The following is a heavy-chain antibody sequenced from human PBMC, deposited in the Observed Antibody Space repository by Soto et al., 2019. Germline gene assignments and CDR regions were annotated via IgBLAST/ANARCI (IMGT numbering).Heavy chain of an antibody. D-gene: IGHD3-16*02. J-gene: IGHJ4*02. CDR1: GYTFTSYD. V-gene: IGHV1-8*01. CDR3: ARAPIMITFGGVIAHPPGF. Sequence: ASVKVSCKASGYTFTSYDINWVRQATGQGLEWMGWMNPNSGNTGYAQKFQGRVTMTRNTSISTAYMELSSLRSEDTAVYYCARAPIMITFGGVIAHPPGFWGQGTLVTVS. CDR2: MNPNSGNT.